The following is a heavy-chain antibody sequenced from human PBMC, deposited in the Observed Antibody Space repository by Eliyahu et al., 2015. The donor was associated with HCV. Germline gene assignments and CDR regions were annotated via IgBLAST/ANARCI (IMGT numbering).Heavy chain of an antibody. J-gene: IGHJ3*02. D-gene: IGHD4/OR15-4a*01. Sequence: QGLLVQSGADIKRPGASVRVSCXASGYTFSGYGITWVRQAPGQGLEWMGWTSAYNXETNHARKFQGRLTMTIDTSTSTAFMELRSLRSDDTAVYFCARGPGAEALPHALDIWGQGTMVTVS. CDR3: ARGPGAEALPHALDI. V-gene: IGHV1-18*01. CDR1: GYTFSGYG. CDR2: TSAYNXET.